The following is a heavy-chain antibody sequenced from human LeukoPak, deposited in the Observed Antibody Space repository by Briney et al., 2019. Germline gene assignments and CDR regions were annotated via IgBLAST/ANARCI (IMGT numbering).Heavy chain of an antibody. D-gene: IGHD1-26*01. J-gene: IGHJ6*02. CDR3: ATPRDGTLPYYGMDV. Sequence: GASVKVSCKASGYTFTSYYMHWVRQAPGQGLEWMGIINPSAGSTSYAQKFQGRVTMTRDTSTSTVYMELSSLRSEDTAVYYCATPRDGTLPYYGMDVWGQGTTVTVSS. CDR1: GYTFTSYY. CDR2: INPSAGST. V-gene: IGHV1-46*01.